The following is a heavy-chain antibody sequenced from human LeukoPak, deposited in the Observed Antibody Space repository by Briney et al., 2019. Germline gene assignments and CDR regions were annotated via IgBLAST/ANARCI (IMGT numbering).Heavy chain of an antibody. V-gene: IGHV3-30*18. J-gene: IGHJ3*02. CDR2: ISYDGSNK. CDR1: GFTFSSYG. CDR3: AKDQGRSIAAAGTGAFDI. D-gene: IGHD6-13*01. Sequence: GGSLRLSCAASGFTFSSYGMHWVRQAPGKGLEWVAVISYDGSNKYYADSVKGRFTISRDNSKNTLYLQMNSLRAEDTAVYYCAKDQGRSIAAAGTGAFDIWGQGTIVTVSS.